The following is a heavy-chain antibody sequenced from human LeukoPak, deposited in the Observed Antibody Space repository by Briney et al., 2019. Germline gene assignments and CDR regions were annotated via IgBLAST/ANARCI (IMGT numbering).Heavy chain of an antibody. V-gene: IGHV3-48*01. CDR2: ISRSGSTI. Sequence: GGSLRLSCVASGFIFGTYSMNWVRQAPGKGLEWVSYISRSGSTIYYADSVKGRFTISRDDAKNSLYLQMNSLRAEDAAVYFCARDLAVVSAPISFDYWGQGTLVTVSS. CDR3: ARDLAVVSAPISFDY. J-gene: IGHJ4*02. D-gene: IGHD5-12*01. CDR1: GFIFGTYS.